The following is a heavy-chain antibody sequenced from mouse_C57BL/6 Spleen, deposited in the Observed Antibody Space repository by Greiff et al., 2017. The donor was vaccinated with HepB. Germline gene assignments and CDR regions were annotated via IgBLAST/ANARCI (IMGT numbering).Heavy chain of an antibody. CDR2: ISSGSSTI. CDR3: ARGGYYYGSSYGY. Sequence: DVKLVESGGGLVKPGGSLKLSCAASGFTFSDYGMHWVRQAPEKGLEWVAYISSGSSTIYYADTVKGRFAISRDNAKNTLFLQMTSLRSEDTAMYYCARGGYYYGSSYGYWGQGTTLTVSS. D-gene: IGHD1-1*01. CDR1: GFTFSDYG. V-gene: IGHV5-17*01. J-gene: IGHJ2*01.